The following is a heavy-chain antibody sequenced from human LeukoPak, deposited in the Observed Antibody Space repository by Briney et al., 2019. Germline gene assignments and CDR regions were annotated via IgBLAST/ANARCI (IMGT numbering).Heavy chain of an antibody. J-gene: IGHJ4*02. D-gene: IGHD2-15*01. CDR3: AKIPTIYCSGGSCSDY. CDR2: ISYDGSNK. V-gene: IGHV3-30*18. CDR1: GFTFSSYA. Sequence: GRSLRLSCAASGFTFSSYAMHWVRQAPGKGLEWVAVISYDGSNKYYADSVKGRFTISRDNSKNTLYLQMNSLRAEDTAVYYCAKIPTIYCSGGSCSDYWGQGTLVTVSS.